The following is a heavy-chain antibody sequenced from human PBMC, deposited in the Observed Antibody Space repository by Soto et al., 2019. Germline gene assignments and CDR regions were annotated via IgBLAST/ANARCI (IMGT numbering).Heavy chain of an antibody. D-gene: IGHD1-26*01. CDR3: ARPSGSDLWYFDY. J-gene: IGHJ4*02. V-gene: IGHV4-39*01. CDR1: GGSISSSSYY. CDR2: IYYSGST. Sequence: QLQLQESGPGLVKPSETLSLTCTVSGGSISSSSYYWGWIRQPPGKGLEWIGSIYYSGSTYYNPSLTSRVTTSVNTSKNPCSLKLSSVTAADTAVYYRARPSGSDLWYFDYWGQGTLVTVSS.